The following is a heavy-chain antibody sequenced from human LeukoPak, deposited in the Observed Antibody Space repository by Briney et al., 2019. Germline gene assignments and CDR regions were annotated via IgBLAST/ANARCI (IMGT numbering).Heavy chain of an antibody. CDR2: ISTGSSSI. V-gene: IGHV3-21*01. CDR1: GFTFSSYG. D-gene: IGHD5-12*01. Sequence: GGSLRLSCAASGFTFSSYGMHWVRQAPGKGLEWVSSISTGSSSIYYADSMKGRFTISRDNAKNSLYLQMNSLRAEDTAVYYCAREWSGYDYAGRYYYYGMDVWGQGTTVTVSS. CDR3: AREWSGYDYAGRYYYYGMDV. J-gene: IGHJ6*02.